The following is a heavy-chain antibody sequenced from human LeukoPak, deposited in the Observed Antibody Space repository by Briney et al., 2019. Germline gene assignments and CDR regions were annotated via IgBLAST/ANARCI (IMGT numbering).Heavy chain of an antibody. CDR2: ISGSGGSI. Sequence: GGSLRLSCAASGFTFSTYWMHWVCQAPGKGLAWVSRISGSGGSIYYADSVKGRFTISRDKSKNTLYLQMNSLRAEDTAVYYCAKGSGYDPLDYWGQGTLVTVSS. J-gene: IGHJ4*02. D-gene: IGHD5-12*01. CDR3: AKGSGYDPLDY. V-gene: IGHV3-23*01. CDR1: GFTFSTYW.